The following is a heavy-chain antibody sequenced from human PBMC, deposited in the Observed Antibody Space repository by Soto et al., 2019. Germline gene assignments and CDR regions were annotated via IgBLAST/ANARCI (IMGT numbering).Heavy chain of an antibody. D-gene: IGHD2-15*01. CDR2: ISGYNGNT. Sequence: QVQLVQSGAEVKKPGASVKVSCKASGYTFPSYGISWVRQAPGQGLEWMGGISGYNGNTNYAQMLQGRVTMTTDTSTSTAYMELRSLRSDDTAVYYCARDDCSGGSCYRPLDYWGQGTLVTVSS. V-gene: IGHV1-18*01. CDR1: GYTFPSYG. CDR3: ARDDCSGGSCYRPLDY. J-gene: IGHJ4*02.